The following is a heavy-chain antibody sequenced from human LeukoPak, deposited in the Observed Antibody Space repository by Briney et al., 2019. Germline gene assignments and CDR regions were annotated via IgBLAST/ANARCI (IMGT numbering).Heavy chain of an antibody. CDR2: ISGTGGST. CDR1: GFTFSSYA. V-gene: IGHV3-23*01. CDR3: AKASSRPTYYDILTGYSYYFDY. D-gene: IGHD3-9*01. J-gene: IGHJ4*02. Sequence: GGSLRLSCAASGFTFSSYAMSWVRQAPVKGLEWVSVISGTGGSTYYADSVKGRFTISRDNSKNTLYLQMNSLRAEDTAVYYCAKASSRPTYYDILTGYSYYFDYWGQGTLVTVSS.